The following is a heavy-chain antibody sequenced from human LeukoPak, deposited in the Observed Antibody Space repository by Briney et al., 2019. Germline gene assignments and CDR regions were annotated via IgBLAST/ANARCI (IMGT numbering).Heavy chain of an antibody. Sequence: GGSLRLSCAASGFTFSNYARTWVRQAPGRGLEWVSGILQSGDTTYYADSVKARFTISRDNSQNTLYLQMNSQRVEDTAVYYCAKDAIRGDGYWEFDYWGQGTLVTVSS. V-gene: IGHV3-23*01. CDR2: ILQSGDTT. CDR3: AKDAIRGDGYWEFDY. J-gene: IGHJ4*02. D-gene: IGHD5-24*01. CDR1: GFTFSNYA.